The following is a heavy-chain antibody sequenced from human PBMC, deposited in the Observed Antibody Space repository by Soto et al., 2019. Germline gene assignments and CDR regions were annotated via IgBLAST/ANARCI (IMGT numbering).Heavy chain of an antibody. CDR3: AGAVAGGGYSYYGMDV. J-gene: IGHJ6*02. V-gene: IGHV1-3*01. Sequence: ASVKVSCKASGYTFTSYAMHWVRQAPGQRLEWMGWINAGNGNTKYSQKFQGRVTITRDTSASTAYMELSSLRSEDTAVYYCAGAVAGGGYSYYGMDVWGQGPTVTVSS. D-gene: IGHD6-19*01. CDR1: GYTFTSYA. CDR2: INAGNGNT.